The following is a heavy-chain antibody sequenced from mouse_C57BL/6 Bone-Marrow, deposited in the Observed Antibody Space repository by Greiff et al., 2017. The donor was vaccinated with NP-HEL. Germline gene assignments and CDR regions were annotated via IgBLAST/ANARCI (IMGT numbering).Heavy chain of an antibody. V-gene: IGHV5-6-5*01. Sequence: EVQRVESGGDLVKPGGSLKLSCAASGFTFSSYGMSWVRQTPDKGRFTISRDNAKNTLYLQMSSLKSEDTAMYYCARRPTQRYYAMDYWGQGTSVTISS. J-gene: IGHJ4*01. CDR3: ARRPTQRYYAMDY. CDR1: GFTFSSYG.